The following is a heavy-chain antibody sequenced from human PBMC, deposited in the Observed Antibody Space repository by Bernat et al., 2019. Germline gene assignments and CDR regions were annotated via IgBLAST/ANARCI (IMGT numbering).Heavy chain of an antibody. Sequence: QVQLVESGGGVVQPGRSLRLSCVVSGFTFSSYVMHWVRQAPGKGLEWVAVISYDGSYTYYTDSVKGRFTISRDNSKNTLYLQMNSLRAEDTAIYYCARAGWVQFWFFDYWGQGTLVTVSS. D-gene: IGHD5-18*01. CDR3: ARAGWVQFWFFDY. J-gene: IGHJ4*02. CDR2: ISYDGSYT. V-gene: IGHV3-30*10. CDR1: GFTFSSYV.